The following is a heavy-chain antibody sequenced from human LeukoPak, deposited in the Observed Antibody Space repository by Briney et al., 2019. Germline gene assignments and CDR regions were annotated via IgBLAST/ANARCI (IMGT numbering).Heavy chain of an antibody. V-gene: IGHV1-24*01. Sequence: ASVKVSCKVSGYTLTELSMHWARQAPGKGLEWMGGFDPEDGETIYAQKFQGRVTMTEDTSTDTAYMELSSLRSEDTAVYYCATAASMVRGDQLDYWGQGTLVTVSS. D-gene: IGHD3-10*01. J-gene: IGHJ4*02. CDR3: ATAASMVRGDQLDY. CDR1: GYTLTELS. CDR2: FDPEDGET.